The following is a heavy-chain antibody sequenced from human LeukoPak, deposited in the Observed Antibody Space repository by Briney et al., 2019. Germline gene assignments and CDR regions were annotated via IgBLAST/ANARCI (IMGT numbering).Heavy chain of an antibody. CDR3: ARAFS. CDR1: GFTFSSQW. CDR2: IKEDGSEK. V-gene: IGHV3-7*01. J-gene: IGHJ5*02. D-gene: IGHD3-16*01. Sequence: GGSLRLSCAASGFTFSSQWRSWVRQAPGKGLEWVANIKEDGSEKSYVGSVKGRFTISRDNAKSSLYLQMNSLRAEDTAVYYCARAFSWGQGTLVTVSS.